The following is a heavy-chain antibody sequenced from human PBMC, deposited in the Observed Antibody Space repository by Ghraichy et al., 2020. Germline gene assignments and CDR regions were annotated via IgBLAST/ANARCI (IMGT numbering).Heavy chain of an antibody. CDR3: ARVFWMAGISPPYFDY. V-gene: IGHV4-38-2*02. D-gene: IGHD6-19*01. Sequence: LSLTCTVSGYSISSGYYWGWIRQPPGKGLEWIGSIYHSGSTYYNPSLKSRVTISVDTSKNQFSLKLSSVTAADTAVYYCARVFWMAGISPPYFDYWGQGTLVTVSS. J-gene: IGHJ4*02. CDR2: IYHSGST. CDR1: GYSISSGYY.